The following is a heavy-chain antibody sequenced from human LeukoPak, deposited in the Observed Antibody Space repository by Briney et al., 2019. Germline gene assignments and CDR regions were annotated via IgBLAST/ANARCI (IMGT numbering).Heavy chain of an antibody. J-gene: IGHJ4*02. CDR3: ARGSKGGIVVVPAAIGGFDY. CDR2: ISYDGSNK. D-gene: IGHD2-2*02. V-gene: IGHV3-30*03. CDR1: GFTFSSYG. Sequence: GGSLRLSCAASGFTFSSYGMHWVRQAPGKGLEWVAVISYDGSNKYYADSVKGRFTISRDNSKNTLYLQMNSLRAEDTAVYYCARGSKGGIVVVPAAIGGFDYWGQGTLVTVSS.